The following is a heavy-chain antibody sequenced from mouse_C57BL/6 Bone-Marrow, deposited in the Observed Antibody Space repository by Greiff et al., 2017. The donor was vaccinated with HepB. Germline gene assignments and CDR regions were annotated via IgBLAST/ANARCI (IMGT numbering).Heavy chain of an antibody. CDR2: ISSGGSYT. CDR1: GFTFSSYG. D-gene: IGHD2-2*01. V-gene: IGHV5-6*02. J-gene: IGHJ3*01. Sequence: EVKLVESGGDLVKPGGSLKLSCAASGFTFSSYGMSWVRQTPDKRLEWVATISSGGSYTYYPDSVKGRFTISRDNAKNTLYLHMSSLKSEDTAMYYCARRGYDGFAYWGQGTLVTVSA. CDR3: ARRGYDGFAY.